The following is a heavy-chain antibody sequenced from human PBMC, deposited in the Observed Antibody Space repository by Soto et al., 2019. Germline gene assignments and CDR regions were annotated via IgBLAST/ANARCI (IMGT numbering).Heavy chain of an antibody. J-gene: IGHJ6*02. CDR1: GGSFSGYY. CDR2: INHSGST. CDR3: ARGRITMVRGVISSSYYYGMDV. D-gene: IGHD3-10*01. Sequence: PSETLSLTCAVYGGSFSGYYWSWIRQPPGKGLEWIGEINHSGSTNYNPSLKSRVTISVDTSKNQFSLKLSSVTAADTAVYYCARGRITMVRGVISSSYYYGMDVWGQGTTVT. V-gene: IGHV4-34*01.